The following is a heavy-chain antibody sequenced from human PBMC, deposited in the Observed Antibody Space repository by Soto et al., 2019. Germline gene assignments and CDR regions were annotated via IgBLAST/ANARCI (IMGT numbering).Heavy chain of an antibody. CDR2: ISAYNGNT. D-gene: IGHD3-22*01. Sequence: ASVKVSCKASGYTFTSYAMHWVRQAPGQRLEWMGWISAYNGNTNYAQKLQGRVTMTTDTSTSTAYMELRSLRSDDTAVYYCARDGYYDSNYYYGMDVWGQGTTVTVSS. V-gene: IGHV1-18*01. CDR1: GYTFTSYA. J-gene: IGHJ6*02. CDR3: ARDGYYDSNYYYGMDV.